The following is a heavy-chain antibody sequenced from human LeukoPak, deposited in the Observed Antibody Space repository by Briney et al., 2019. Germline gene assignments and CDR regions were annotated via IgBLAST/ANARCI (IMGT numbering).Heavy chain of an antibody. CDR1: GYSFTSYW. J-gene: IGHJ4*02. Sequence: GESLKISCKASGYSFTSYWIGWVRQLPGKGLEWMGIIYPGESDIRYSPSFQGQVSISADKSISTAYLQWSSLKASDSAIYYCARSDYGGSYWGQGTLVTVSS. CDR3: ARSDYGGSY. V-gene: IGHV5-51*01. D-gene: IGHD4-17*01. CDR2: IYPGESDI.